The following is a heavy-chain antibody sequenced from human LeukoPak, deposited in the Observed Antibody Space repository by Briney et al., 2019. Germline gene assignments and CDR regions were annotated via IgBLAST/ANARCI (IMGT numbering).Heavy chain of an antibody. CDR1: GDSISNGGYY. Sequence: SETLSLTCTVSGDSISNGGYYWTWIRQSAGKGPEWIGRIYTSGSTNYNPSPKSRVTISVDTSKNQFSLKLSSVTAADTAVYYCARCIAARPNYYYYMDVWGKGTTVTVPS. V-gene: IGHV4-61*02. CDR2: IYTSGST. D-gene: IGHD6-6*01. J-gene: IGHJ6*03. CDR3: ARCIAARPNYYYYMDV.